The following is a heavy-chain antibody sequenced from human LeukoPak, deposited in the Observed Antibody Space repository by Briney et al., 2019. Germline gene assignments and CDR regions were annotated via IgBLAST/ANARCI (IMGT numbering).Heavy chain of an antibody. J-gene: IGHJ4*02. CDR3: ASYSGSYLSSDY. V-gene: IGHV1-69*13. Sequence: EASVKVSCKASGGTSSSYAISWVRQAPGQGLEWMGGIIPIFGTANYAQKSQGRVTITADESTSTAYMELSSLRSEDTAVYYCASYSGSYLSSDYWGQGTLVTVSS. D-gene: IGHD1-26*01. CDR1: GGTSSSYA. CDR2: IIPIFGTA.